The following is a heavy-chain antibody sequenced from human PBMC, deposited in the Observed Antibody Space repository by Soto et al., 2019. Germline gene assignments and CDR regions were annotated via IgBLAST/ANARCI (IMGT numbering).Heavy chain of an antibody. CDR2: VNPNSGNT. J-gene: IGHJ6*02. CDR3: VRGKDYYYGMDV. V-gene: IGHV1-8*01. CDR1: GYTFTNYD. Sequence: QVQLVQSGAEVKKPGASVKVSCKASGYTFTNYDINWVRRATGQGLEWMGWVNPNSGNTGNAQKFQGRLTMTRNTAISTAYMELSSLTSEDTAVYYCVRGKDYYYGMDVWGQGTTVTVS.